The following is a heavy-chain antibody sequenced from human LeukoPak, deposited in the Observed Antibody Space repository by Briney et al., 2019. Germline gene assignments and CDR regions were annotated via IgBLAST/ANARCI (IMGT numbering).Heavy chain of an antibody. Sequence: SETLSLTCTVSGGSVSSGSYYWRWIRQPPGKGLEWIVYIYYSGSTNYNPSLKSRVTISVDTSKNQFSLKLSSVTAADTAVYYCAGDYDILTGYLSWGQGTLVTVSS. CDR1: GGSVSSGSYY. J-gene: IGHJ5*02. CDR3: AGDYDILTGYLS. CDR2: IYYSGST. V-gene: IGHV4-61*01. D-gene: IGHD3-9*01.